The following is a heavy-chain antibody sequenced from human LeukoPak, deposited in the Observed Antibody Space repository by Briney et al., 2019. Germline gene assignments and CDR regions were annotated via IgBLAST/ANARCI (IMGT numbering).Heavy chain of an antibody. Sequence: GGSLRLSCAASGFTLSGYWMSWVRQAPGKGLEWVANIKQDGSEKYYVDSVKGRFTISRDNAKNSLYLQMNSLRAEDTAVYYCARDDYYDSSGYYYDAFDIWGQGTMVTVSS. D-gene: IGHD3-22*01. J-gene: IGHJ3*02. CDR1: GFTLSGYW. V-gene: IGHV3-7*01. CDR2: IKQDGSEK. CDR3: ARDDYYDSSGYYYDAFDI.